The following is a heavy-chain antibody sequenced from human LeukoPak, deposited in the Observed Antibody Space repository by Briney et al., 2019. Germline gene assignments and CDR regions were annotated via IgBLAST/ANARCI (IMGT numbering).Heavy chain of an antibody. CDR1: GGSISSYY. J-gene: IGHJ5*02. V-gene: IGHV4-4*07. Sequence: PSETLSLTCTVSGGSISSYYWSWIRQPAGKGLEWIGRIYTSGSTNYNPSLKRRVTMSVDTSKNQFSLKLSSVTAADTAVYYCARDLLAAAGTWFDPWGQGTLVTVSS. CDR3: ARDLLAAAGTWFDP. D-gene: IGHD6-13*01. CDR2: IYTSGST.